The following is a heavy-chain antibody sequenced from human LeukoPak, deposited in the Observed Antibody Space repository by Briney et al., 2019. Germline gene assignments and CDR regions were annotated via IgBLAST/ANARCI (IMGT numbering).Heavy chain of an antibody. CDR1: GFTFSSYA. CDR2: ISYDGSNK. J-gene: IGHJ3*02. CDR3: AKEVRGDAFDI. V-gene: IGHV3-30*18. Sequence: GRSLRLSCAASGFTFSSYAMHWVRQAPGKGLEWVAVISYDGSNKDYADSVKGRFTISRDNTKNTLFLQMNSLRAEDTAVYYCAKEVRGDAFDIWGQGTMVTVSS. D-gene: IGHD3-16*01.